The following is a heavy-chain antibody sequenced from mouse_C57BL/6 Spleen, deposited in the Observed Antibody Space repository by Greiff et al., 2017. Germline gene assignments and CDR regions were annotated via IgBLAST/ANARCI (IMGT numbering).Heavy chain of an antibody. Sequence: EVQGVESGGGLVQPGGSLSLSCEATGFTFTDYYMSWVRQPPGKALEWLGFIRNRANGYTTEYSASVKGRFTIARDNSQSILYLTMNALRAEDSATYSCARYDYGGWFAYWGQGTLVTVSA. CDR2: IRNRANGYTT. CDR3: ARYDYGGWFAY. J-gene: IGHJ3*01. D-gene: IGHD2-4*01. CDR1: GFTFTDYY. V-gene: IGHV7-3*01.